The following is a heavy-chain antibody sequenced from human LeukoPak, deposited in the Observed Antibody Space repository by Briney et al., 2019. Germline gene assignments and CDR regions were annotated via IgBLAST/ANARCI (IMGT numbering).Heavy chain of an antibody. CDR2: IYYSGST. Sequence: SETLSLTCTVSGGSISSSSYYWGWIRQPPGKGLEWIGSIYYSGSTYYNPSLKSRVTISVDTSKNQFSLKLSSVTAADTAVYYCARAGTDYDFPVIRPNWFDPWGQGILVTVSS. V-gene: IGHV4-39*07. D-gene: IGHD3-3*01. CDR1: GGSISSSSYY. CDR3: ARAGTDYDFPVIRPNWFDP. J-gene: IGHJ5*02.